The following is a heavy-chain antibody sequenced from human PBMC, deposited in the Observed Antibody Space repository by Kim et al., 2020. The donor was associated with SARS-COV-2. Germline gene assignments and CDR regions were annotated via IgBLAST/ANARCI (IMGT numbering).Heavy chain of an antibody. J-gene: IGHJ3*02. CDR3: AKVITMVRGVIIDAFDI. D-gene: IGHD3-10*01. Sequence: GGSLRLSCAASGFTFDDYAMHWVRQAPGKGLEWVSGISWNSGSIGYADSVKGRFTISRDNAKNSLYLQMNSLRAEDTALYYCAKVITMVRGVIIDAFDIWGQGTMVTVSS. CDR1: GFTFDDYA. V-gene: IGHV3-9*01. CDR2: ISWNSGSI.